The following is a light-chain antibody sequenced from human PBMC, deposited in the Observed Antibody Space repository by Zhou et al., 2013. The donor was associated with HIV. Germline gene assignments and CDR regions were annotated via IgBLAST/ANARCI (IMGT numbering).Light chain of an antibody. CDR3: QQYNNYWT. V-gene: IGKV1-16*01. CDR2: AAS. CDR1: QGISNS. Sequence: DIQMTQSPSSLSASVGDRVTITCRASQGISNSLAWYQQKPGKAPKSLIYAASRSQSGVPSRFSGSGSGTEFTLTISSLQPDDFATYYCQQYNNYWTFGQGTKVEIK. J-gene: IGKJ1*01.